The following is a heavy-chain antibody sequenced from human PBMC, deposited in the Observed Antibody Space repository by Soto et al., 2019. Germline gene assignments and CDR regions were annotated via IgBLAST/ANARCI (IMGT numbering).Heavy chain of an antibody. CDR1: GFTVSSSY. CDR2: IYSGGST. CDR3: ARGLSIAARGGVDY. D-gene: IGHD6-6*01. V-gene: IGHV3-53*02. Sequence: EVQLVETGGGLIQPGGSLRLSCAASGFTVSSSYMTWVRQAPGKGLEWVSVIYSGGSTFYADSVKGRFTISRDNSKNTLYLQMTSLRAEDTAVYYCARGLSIAARGGVDYWGQGTLVTVSP. J-gene: IGHJ4*02.